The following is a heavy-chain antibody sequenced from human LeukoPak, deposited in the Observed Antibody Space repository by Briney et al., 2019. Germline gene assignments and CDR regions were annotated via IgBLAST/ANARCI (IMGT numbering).Heavy chain of an antibody. CDR3: ARDRLGGGIAVAGTGIDY. D-gene: IGHD6-19*01. CDR1: GFTFSSYA. V-gene: IGHV3-23*01. CDR2: ISGSGGST. Sequence: PGGSLRLSCAASGFTFSSYAMSWVRQAPGKGLEWVSAISGSGGSTYYADSVKGRFTISRDNSKNTLYLQMNSLRAEDTAVYYCARDRLGGGIAVAGTGIDYWGQGTLVTVSS. J-gene: IGHJ4*02.